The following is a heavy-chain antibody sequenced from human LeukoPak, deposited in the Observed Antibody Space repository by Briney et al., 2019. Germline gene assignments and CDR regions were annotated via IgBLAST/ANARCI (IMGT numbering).Heavy chain of an antibody. CDR3: SGYYY. CDR2: ITTNGGST. J-gene: IGHJ4*02. CDR1: GFTFSSYA. Sequence: AGGSETLLCSASGFTFSSYAVHWVRQAPGKRLEYVSAITTNGGSTYYADSVKGRFTISRDNSKNTLYLQMSSLTVEDTAVYYCSGYYYWGQVTLVTVSS. D-gene: IGHD3-22*01. V-gene: IGHV3-64D*06.